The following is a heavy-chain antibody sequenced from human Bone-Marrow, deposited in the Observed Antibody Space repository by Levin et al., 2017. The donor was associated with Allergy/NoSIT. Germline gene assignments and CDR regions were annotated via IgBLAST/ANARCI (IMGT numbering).Heavy chain of an antibody. CDR1: GYTFTHYY. CDR3: ARDDFPGYGSTWATVETAVPGAYLHY. Sequence: PAASVKVSCKASGYTFTHYYIHWVRQAPGQGLEWMGIINPNEGSTVYSQSFQGSVTMTSDTSATTVYLELSSLKSEDTAVYFCARDDFPGYGSTWATVETAVPGAYLHYGGQGTLVTVSS. D-gene: IGHD2-21*02. CDR2: INPNEGST. V-gene: IGHV1-46*01. J-gene: IGHJ4*02.